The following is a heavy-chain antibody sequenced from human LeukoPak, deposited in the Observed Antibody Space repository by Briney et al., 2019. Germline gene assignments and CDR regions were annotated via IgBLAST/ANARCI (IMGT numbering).Heavy chain of an antibody. V-gene: IGHV4-30-2*01. J-gene: IGHJ3*02. Sequence: PSQTLSLTCAVSGGSISSGGYSLSWIRQPPRKGLEWIVYIYHSGSTYYNPSLKSRVTISVDRSKNQFSLKLSSVTAADTAVYYCAGYDLLDYGAHGAFDIWGQGTMVTVSS. CDR2: IYHSGST. D-gene: IGHD4-17*01. CDR1: GGSISSGGYS. CDR3: AGYDLLDYGAHGAFDI.